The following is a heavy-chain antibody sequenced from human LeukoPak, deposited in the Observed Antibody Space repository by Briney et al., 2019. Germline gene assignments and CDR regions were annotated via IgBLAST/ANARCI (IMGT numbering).Heavy chain of an antibody. CDR3: ARGTLRLGDLSLSNYFDP. D-gene: IGHD3-16*02. Sequence: SETLSLICTVSGDSMNNNYWSWIRQPAGKGLEWVGRIHSSGSTNYNPSLKSRVTMSVDTSKNQFSLKLSSVTAADTALYYCARGTLRLGDLSLSNYFDPWGQGTLVTVSS. J-gene: IGHJ5*02. CDR1: GDSMNNNY. V-gene: IGHV4-4*07. CDR2: IHSSGST.